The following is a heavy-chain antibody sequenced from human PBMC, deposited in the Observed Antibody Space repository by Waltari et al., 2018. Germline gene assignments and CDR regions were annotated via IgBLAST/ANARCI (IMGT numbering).Heavy chain of an antibody. D-gene: IGHD3-22*01. CDR1: GFTFSSYW. CDR3: ARVGGYYDSSGYYYY. CDR2: INSDGSST. V-gene: IGHV3-74*01. J-gene: IGHJ4*02. Sequence: EVQLVESGGGLVQPGGSLRLSCAASGFTFSSYWMHWLRQAPGKGLVWVSRINSDGSSTSYADSVKGRFTISRDNAKNTLYLQMNSLRAEDTAVYYCARVGGYYDSSGYYYYWGQGTLVTVSS.